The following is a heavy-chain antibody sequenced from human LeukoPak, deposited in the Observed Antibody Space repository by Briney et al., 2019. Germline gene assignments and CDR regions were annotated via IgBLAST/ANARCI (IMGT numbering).Heavy chain of an antibody. CDR3: ARFGTGGDYFDY. CDR2: ISSSGYTI. J-gene: IGHJ4*02. Sequence: GGSLRLSCAASGFTFNRYSMNWVRQAPGKGLEWLSYISSSGYTIYYGDSVKGRFTISRDNAKNSLYLQMNSLRAEDTAVYYCARFGTGGDYFDYWGQGTLVTVSS. V-gene: IGHV3-48*04. CDR1: GFTFNRYS. D-gene: IGHD3/OR15-3a*01.